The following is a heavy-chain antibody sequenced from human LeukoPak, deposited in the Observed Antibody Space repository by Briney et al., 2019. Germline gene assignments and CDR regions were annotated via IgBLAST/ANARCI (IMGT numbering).Heavy chain of an antibody. V-gene: IGHV1-2*02. CDR1: GYTFTVFY. CDR3: AKDWVGESGADPFPFDY. CDR2: INPNSGGT. D-gene: IGHD5-12*01. Sequence: GASVTVSCKASGYTFTVFYIHWVRQAPGQGLEWMGWINPNSGGTNYAQKFQGRVTMTRDTSISTAYMELSRLTSSDTAIYYCAKDWVGESGADPFPFDYWGQGTLVSVSS. J-gene: IGHJ4*02.